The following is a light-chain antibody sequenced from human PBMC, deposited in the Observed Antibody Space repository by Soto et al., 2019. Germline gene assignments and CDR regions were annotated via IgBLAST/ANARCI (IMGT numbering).Light chain of an antibody. CDR2: DAS. J-gene: IGKJ5*01. CDR1: QSVSSH. CDR3: QQRIDWPPT. V-gene: IGKV3-11*01. Sequence: ETVLTQSPDTVSLSPGERATLSCRTSQSVSSHLAWFQQRPGQPPRLLIYDASTRATGIPARFSGTGSGTDFTLAISGLDPEDFAVYYCQQRIDWPPTFGQGTRLEIK.